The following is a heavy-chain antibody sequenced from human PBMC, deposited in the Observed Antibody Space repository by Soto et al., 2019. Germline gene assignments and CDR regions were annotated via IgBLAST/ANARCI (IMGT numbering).Heavy chain of an antibody. CDR2: ITNNGGST. CDR3: VKAHSARYNSGKAFDV. D-gene: IGHD2-2*02. J-gene: IGHJ3*01. Sequence: GGSLRLSCSASGFTFSSYAMHWVRQAPGKGLEYVSAITNNGGSTYYADSVNGRFAVFRDNSKNTLDLQLSSLRVEDTAFFFFVKAHSARYNSGKAFDVWGQGTMVTVSS. CDR1: GFTFSSYA. V-gene: IGHV3-64D*06.